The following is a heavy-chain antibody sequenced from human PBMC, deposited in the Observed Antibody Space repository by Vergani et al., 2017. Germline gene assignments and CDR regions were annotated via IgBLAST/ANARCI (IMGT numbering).Heavy chain of an antibody. CDR1: GGSISSYY. D-gene: IGHD1-1*01. CDR2: IYYSGST. J-gene: IGHJ4*02. Sequence: QVQLQESGPGLVKPSETLSLTCTVSGGSISSYYWSWIRQPPGKGLEWIGYIYYSGSTNYNPSLKSRVTISVDTSKNQFSLKLSSVTAADTAVYYCARPGEGQLGYYFDYWGQGTLVTVSS. V-gene: IGHV4-59*01. CDR3: ARPGEGQLGYYFDY.